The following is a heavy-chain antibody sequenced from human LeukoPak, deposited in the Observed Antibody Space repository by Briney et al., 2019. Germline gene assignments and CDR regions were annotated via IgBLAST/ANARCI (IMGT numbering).Heavy chain of an antibody. D-gene: IGHD1-7*01. Sequence: PGGSRRLSCAASGFTFSSYSMNWVRQAPGKGLEWVSSISSSSSYIYYADSVKGRFTISRDNAKNSLYLQMNSLRAEDTAVYYCARDHGVTGTTYDYWGQGTLVTVSS. CDR2: ISSSSSYI. V-gene: IGHV3-21*01. CDR3: ARDHGVTGTTYDY. J-gene: IGHJ4*02. CDR1: GFTFSSYS.